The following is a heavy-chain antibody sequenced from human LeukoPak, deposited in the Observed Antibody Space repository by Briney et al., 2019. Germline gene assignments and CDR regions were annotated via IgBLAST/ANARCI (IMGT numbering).Heavy chain of an antibody. CDR3: AKDTCVRDGYYFDY. CDR1: GFTFRNYA. V-gene: IGHV3-23*01. Sequence: GGSLRLSCAASGFTFRNYAMSWVRQAPGKGLEWVSAISASGGSTYYADSVKGRFTISRDNSKNTLYLQVNSLRAEDTAVYYCAKDTCVRDGYYFDYWGQGALVTVSS. D-gene: IGHD5-24*01. CDR2: ISASGGST. J-gene: IGHJ4*02.